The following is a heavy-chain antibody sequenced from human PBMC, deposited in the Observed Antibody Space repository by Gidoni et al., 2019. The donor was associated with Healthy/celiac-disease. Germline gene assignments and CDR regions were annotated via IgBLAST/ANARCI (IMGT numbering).Heavy chain of an antibody. D-gene: IGHD6-6*01. CDR3: ARGIHISSIAAPFDY. Sequence: QVQLQQWGAGLLKPSETLSLTCAVHGGSFSGYYWSWIRQPPGKGLEWIGEINHSGSTNYNPALKSRVTISVDTSKNQFSLKLSSVTAADTAVYYCARGIHISSIAAPFDYWGQGTLVTVSS. CDR2: INHSGST. J-gene: IGHJ4*02. CDR1: GGSFSGYY. V-gene: IGHV4-34*01.